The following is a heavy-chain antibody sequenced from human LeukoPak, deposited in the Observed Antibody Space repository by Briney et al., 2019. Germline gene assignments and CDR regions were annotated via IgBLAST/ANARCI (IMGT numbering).Heavy chain of an antibody. J-gene: IGHJ5*02. CDR1: GFAFSTYT. CDR2: ISYDGSNK. Sequence: GGSLRLSCAASGFAFSTYTMHWVRQAPGKGLEWVAVISYDGSNKYYADSVKGRFTISRDNSKNTLYLQMNSLRAEDTAVYYCAKDCSSTSCAWGQGTLVTVSS. V-gene: IGHV3-30*18. CDR3: AKDCSSTSCA. D-gene: IGHD2-2*01.